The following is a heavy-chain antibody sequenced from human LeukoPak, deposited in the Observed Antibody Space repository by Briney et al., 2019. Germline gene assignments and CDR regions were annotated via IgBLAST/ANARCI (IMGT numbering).Heavy chain of an antibody. CDR3: ARRRSDPGAFDI. CDR1: GGSVTNTSGYY. Sequence: KSSETLSLTCSVSGGSVTNTSGYYWAWIRQSPGKRLEWIGSFYYRGDTYYNLSLKSRLTISVDTSKNQFSLKMSSVTATDTAIYYCARRRSDPGAFDIWGQGTQDTVSS. D-gene: IGHD2-21*02. CDR2: FYYRGDT. J-gene: IGHJ3*02. V-gene: IGHV4-39*01.